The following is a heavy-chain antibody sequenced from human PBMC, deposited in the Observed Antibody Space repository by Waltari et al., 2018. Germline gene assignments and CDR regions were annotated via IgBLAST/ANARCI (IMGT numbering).Heavy chain of an antibody. CDR1: GYTFPSFA. J-gene: IGHJ4*02. V-gene: IGHV1-3*01. CDR3: ARARKGATIYPLDY. D-gene: IGHD5-12*01. Sequence: QVQLVQSGAEVKKPGASVKVSCKASGYTFPSFARHWVRPAPGQRLEWMGWINAGNGNTKYSQKCQGRVTITRDTSASTAYMELSSLRSEDTAVYYCARARKGATIYPLDYWGQGTLVTVSS. CDR2: INAGNGNT.